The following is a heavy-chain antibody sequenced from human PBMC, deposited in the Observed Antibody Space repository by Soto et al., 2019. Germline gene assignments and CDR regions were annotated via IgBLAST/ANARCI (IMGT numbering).Heavy chain of an antibody. D-gene: IGHD3-10*01. Sequence: ASVKVSCKASGYTFTSYGISWVRQAPGQGLEWMGWISAYNGNTNYAQKLQGRVTMTTDTSTSTAYMELRSLRSDDTAVYYCARVEFLWFGELLSDYYYYYGIDVWGQGTTVTVSS. CDR3: ARVEFLWFGELLSDYYYYYGIDV. CDR1: GYTFTSYG. J-gene: IGHJ6*02. V-gene: IGHV1-18*04. CDR2: ISAYNGNT.